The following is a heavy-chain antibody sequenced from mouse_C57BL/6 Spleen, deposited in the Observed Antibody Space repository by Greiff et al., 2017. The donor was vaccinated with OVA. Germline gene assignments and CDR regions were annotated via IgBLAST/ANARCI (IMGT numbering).Heavy chain of an antibody. V-gene: IGHV5-16*01. Sequence: EVKLVESEGGLVQPGSSMKLSCTASGFTFSDYYMAWVRQVPEKGLEWVANINYDGSSTYYLDSLKSRFIISRDNATNIQYLQMSRLKSEDTATYYGARENDYGFDYWGQGTTLTVSS. J-gene: IGHJ2*01. CDR1: GFTFSDYY. D-gene: IGHD2-4*01. CDR2: INYDGSST. CDR3: ARENDYGFDY.